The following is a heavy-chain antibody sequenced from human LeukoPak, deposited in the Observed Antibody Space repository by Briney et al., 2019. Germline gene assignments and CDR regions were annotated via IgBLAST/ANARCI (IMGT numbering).Heavy chain of an antibody. V-gene: IGHV3-30*03. D-gene: IGHD3-10*01. J-gene: IGHJ4*02. CDR1: GFTFSSYA. Sequence: GGSLRLSCAVSGFTFSSYAVHWVRQAPGKGLEWVAVISFDGSNKYYADSAKGRFTISRANSKNTLYLQMNSLRADDTAVYYCARDYYGSGCYFDYWGQGALVTVSS. CDR2: ISFDGSNK. CDR3: ARDYYGSGCYFDY.